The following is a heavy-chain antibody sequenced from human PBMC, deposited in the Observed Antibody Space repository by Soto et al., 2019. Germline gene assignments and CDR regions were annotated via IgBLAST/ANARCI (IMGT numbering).Heavy chain of an antibody. J-gene: IGHJ4*02. D-gene: IGHD2-2*01. CDR1: GFCFSGWA. Sequence: GGSLTVACAASGFCFSGWAMNWVRKAPGKGLEWVSAISGLGSTTYYAHSVRGRFTVSRDNSKNTVYLHMNSLSVEDTAVYYCAKDSQKFQLSSSDYWGQGTLVTVSS. V-gene: IGHV3-23*01. CDR3: AKDSQKFQLSSSDY. CDR2: ISGLGSTT.